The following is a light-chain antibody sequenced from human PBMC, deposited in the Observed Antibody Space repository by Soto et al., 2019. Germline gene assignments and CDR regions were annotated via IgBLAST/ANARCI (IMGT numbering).Light chain of an antibody. CDR2: GSS. V-gene: IGKV3-15*01. Sequence: DIVLTHSPATLSVSPGEIATLSCTASQSVIRALAWYQHVPGQAPRLLIYGSSTRAADVPARFSGSGSGTGFTLTISSLQSEDFGVYYCQQYNSWPPRYTFGQGTKLQI. CDR3: QQYNSWPPRYT. J-gene: IGKJ2*01. CDR1: QSVIRA.